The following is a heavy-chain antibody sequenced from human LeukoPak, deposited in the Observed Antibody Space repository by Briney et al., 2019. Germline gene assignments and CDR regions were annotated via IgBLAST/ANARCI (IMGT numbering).Heavy chain of an antibody. CDR3: ARDWYYYDSSGYHIPDY. Sequence: GGSLRLSCAASGFTFSSYGMHWVRQAPGKGLEWVAVIWYDGSNKYYADSVKGRFTISRDNSKNTLYLQMNSLRAEDTAVYYCARDWYYYDSSGYHIPDYWGQGTLVTVSS. V-gene: IGHV3-33*01. CDR1: GFTFSSYG. D-gene: IGHD3-22*01. J-gene: IGHJ4*02. CDR2: IWYDGSNK.